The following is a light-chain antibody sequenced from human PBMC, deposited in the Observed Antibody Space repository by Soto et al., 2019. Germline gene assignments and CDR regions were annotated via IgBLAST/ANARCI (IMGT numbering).Light chain of an antibody. V-gene: IGLV2-14*01. CDR2: EVN. J-gene: IGLJ3*02. CDR1: SSDIGGYDY. Sequence: QSALTQPASVSGSPGQSITISCTGTSSDIGGYDYVSWYQQHPGEAPKLVIHEVNNRPSRVSNRFSGSKSGNTASLTISGLQAEDEDDYYCSSYTSSNTLVFGGGTQVTVL. CDR3: SSYTSSNTLV.